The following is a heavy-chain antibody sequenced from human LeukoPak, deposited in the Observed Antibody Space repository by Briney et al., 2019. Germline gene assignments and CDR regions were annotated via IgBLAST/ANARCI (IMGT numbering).Heavy chain of an antibody. V-gene: IGHV3-48*03. CDR3: ARGPTGYPEEEHFDY. D-gene: IGHD3-9*01. J-gene: IGHJ4*02. Sequence: GGSLRLSCAASGFTFSSYEMDWVRQAPGKGLEWVSYISSSGSTIYYADSVKGRFTISRDNAKNSLYLQMNSLRAEDTAVYYCARGPTGYPEEEHFDYWGQGTLVTVSS. CDR1: GFTFSSYE. CDR2: ISSSGSTI.